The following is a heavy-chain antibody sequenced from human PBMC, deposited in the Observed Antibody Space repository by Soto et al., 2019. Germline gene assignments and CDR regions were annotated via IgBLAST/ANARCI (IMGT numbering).Heavy chain of an antibody. CDR3: ARAGRRSYGDLDY. CDR1: GFSFTGYA. V-gene: IGHV3-30-3*01. CDR2: ISSDGINK. J-gene: IGHJ4*02. Sequence: QVQLVESGGGVAQPGRSLRLSCAASGFSFTGYAMNWVRQAPGKGLEWVAVISSDGINKYYADSVKRRFTISRDNSKNRLYLQMSSLRAEDTAVYYCARAGRRSYGDLDYWGQGTLVTVSS. D-gene: IGHD4-17*01.